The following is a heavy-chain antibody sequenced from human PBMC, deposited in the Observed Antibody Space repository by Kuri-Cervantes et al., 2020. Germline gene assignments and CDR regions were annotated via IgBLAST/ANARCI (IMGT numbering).Heavy chain of an antibody. CDR1: GYTFTSYG. Sequence: ASVKVSCKASGYTFTSYGISWVRQAPGQGLEWMGWISAYNGNTSYAQKLQGRVTMTTDTSTSTAYMELRSLRSDDTAVYYCARLKFHGAAGFYYFDYWGQGALVTVSS. V-gene: IGHV1-18*01. J-gene: IGHJ4*02. CDR2: ISAYNGNT. D-gene: IGHD6-13*01. CDR3: ARLKFHGAAGFYYFDY.